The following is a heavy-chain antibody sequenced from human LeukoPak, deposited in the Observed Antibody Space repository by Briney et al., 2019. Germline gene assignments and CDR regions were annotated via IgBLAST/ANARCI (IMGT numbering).Heavy chain of an antibody. CDR2: ISYDGSQK. J-gene: IGHJ4*02. V-gene: IGHV3-30*04. D-gene: IGHD6-13*01. Sequence: GRSLRLSWAVSGFIFSDYTMHWDRQAPGKGLDWVAVISYDGSQKYHADSVKGRFTISRDNSKNTVYLQMNSLRAEDTAVFYCARANSSSWHYFDYWGQGTLVTVSS. CDR3: ARANSSSWHYFDY. CDR1: GFIFSDYT.